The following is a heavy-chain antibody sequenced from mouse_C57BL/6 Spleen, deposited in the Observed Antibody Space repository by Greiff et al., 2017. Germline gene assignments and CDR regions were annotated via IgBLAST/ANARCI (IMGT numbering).Heavy chain of an antibody. J-gene: IGHJ3*01. V-gene: IGHV1-50*01. D-gene: IGHD1-1*01. CDR3: AGKGYYGSSPFAY. Sequence: QVQLQQPGAELVKPGASVKLSCKASGYTFTSYWMQWVKQRPGQGLEWIGEIDPSDSYNNYNQKFKGKATLTVDTSASTAYMELISLTSEDSAVYYCAGKGYYGSSPFAYWGQGTLVTVSA. CDR1: GYTFTSYW. CDR2: IDPSDSYN.